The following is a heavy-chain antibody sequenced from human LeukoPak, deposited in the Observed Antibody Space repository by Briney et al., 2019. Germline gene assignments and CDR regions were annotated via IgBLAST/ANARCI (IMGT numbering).Heavy chain of an antibody. D-gene: IGHD4-23*01. CDR2: IWYDGSNK. J-gene: IGHJ4*02. CDR3: ARDPYDGGKGPFDY. Sequence: GGSLRLSCAASGFTFSSYGMHWARQAPGKGLEWVAVIWYDGSNKYYADSVKGRFTISRDNSQNTLYLQMNSLRAEDTAVYYCARDPYDGGKGPFDYWGQGTLVTVSS. CDR1: GFTFSSYG. V-gene: IGHV3-33*01.